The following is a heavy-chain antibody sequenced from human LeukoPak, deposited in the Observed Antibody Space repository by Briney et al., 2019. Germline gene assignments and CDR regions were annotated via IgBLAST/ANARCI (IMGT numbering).Heavy chain of an antibody. J-gene: IGHJ4*02. D-gene: IGHD3-22*01. V-gene: IGHV4-34*01. Sequence: SETLSLTCAVYGGSFSGYYWSWIRQPPGKGLEWIGKINHSGRTNYNPSLKSPVTISVDTSKNQFSLKLSPVTSADTAVYYCARGPHTGVNYYDSSGYYYWGQGTLVTVSS. CDR3: ARGPHTGVNYYDSSGYYY. CDR2: INHSGRT. CDR1: GGSFSGYY.